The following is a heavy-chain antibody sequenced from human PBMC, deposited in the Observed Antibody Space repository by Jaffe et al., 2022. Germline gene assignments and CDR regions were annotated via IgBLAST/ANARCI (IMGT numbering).Heavy chain of an antibody. Sequence: QVQLVQSGAEVKKPGASVKVSCKASGYTFTSYDINWVRQATGQGLEWMGWMNPNSGNTGYAQKFQGRVTMTRNTSISTAYMELSSLRSEDTAVYYCARVPTYYDFWSGYHNANWFDPWGQGTLVTVSS. D-gene: IGHD3-3*01. CDR3: ARVPTYYDFWSGYHNANWFDP. J-gene: IGHJ5*02. CDR1: GYTFTSYD. V-gene: IGHV1-8*01. CDR2: MNPNSGNT.